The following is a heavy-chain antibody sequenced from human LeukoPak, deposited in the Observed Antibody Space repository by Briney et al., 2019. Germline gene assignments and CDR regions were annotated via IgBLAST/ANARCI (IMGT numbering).Heavy chain of an antibody. CDR1: GGSISSYY. J-gene: IGHJ3*02. D-gene: IGHD3-10*01. CDR3: ARVTMVRGVIIIRDAFDI. CDR2: IYYSGST. V-gene: IGHV4-59*08. Sequence: SETLSLTCTVSGGSISSYYWSWIRQPPGKGLKWIGYIYYSGSTNYNPSLKSRVTISVDTSKNQFSLKLSSVTAADTAVYYCARVTMVRGVIIIRDAFDIWGQGTMVTVSS.